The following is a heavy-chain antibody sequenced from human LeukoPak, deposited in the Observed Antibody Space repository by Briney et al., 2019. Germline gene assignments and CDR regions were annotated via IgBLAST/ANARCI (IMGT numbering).Heavy chain of an antibody. V-gene: IGHV4-59*08. Sequence: SETLSLTCTVSGVSISSYYLSWIRQPPGKGLEWIWYIYYSGSTNYNPYLKSRVTTSVDTYKNKISLKLIYVTAADTAVYYCATTYPLQWFGELLPRLWGQGTLVTVSS. D-gene: IGHD3-10*01. J-gene: IGHJ4*02. CDR2: IYYSGST. CDR1: GVSISSYY. CDR3: ATTYPLQWFGELLPRL.